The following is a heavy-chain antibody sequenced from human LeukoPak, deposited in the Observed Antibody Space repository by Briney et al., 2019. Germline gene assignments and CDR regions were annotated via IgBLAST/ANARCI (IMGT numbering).Heavy chain of an antibody. J-gene: IGHJ4*01. CDR1: GGTFSSYA. CDR3: ARDSGSNSTYYFAY. CDR2: IIPIFGIA. Sequence: GSSVKVSCKASGGTFSSYAISWVRQAPGQGLEWMGRIIPIFGIANYAQKFQGRVTITADKSTSTAYMELSSLRSEDTAVYYCARDSGSNSTYYFAYWGKEPWSPSPQ. V-gene: IGHV1-69*04. D-gene: IGHD1-26*01.